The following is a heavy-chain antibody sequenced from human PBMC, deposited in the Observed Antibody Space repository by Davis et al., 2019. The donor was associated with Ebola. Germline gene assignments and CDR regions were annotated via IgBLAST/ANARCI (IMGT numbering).Heavy chain of an antibody. CDR2: ISGSGDST. J-gene: IGHJ4*02. V-gene: IGHV3-23*01. Sequence: GESLKISCVASGFTFNNYAMNWVRQAPGKGLEWVSGISGSGDSTYYADSVKGRFTISRDNSKSTLSLQMNSLRAEDTAVFYCAKAVGNSGWYNFDYWGQGTLVTVSS. CDR3: AKAVGNSGWYNFDY. CDR1: GFTFNNYA. D-gene: IGHD6-19*01.